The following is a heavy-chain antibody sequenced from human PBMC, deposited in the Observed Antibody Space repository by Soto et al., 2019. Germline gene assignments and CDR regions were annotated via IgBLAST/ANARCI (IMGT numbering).Heavy chain of an antibody. D-gene: IGHD6-6*01. CDR1: GFTFSSYA. J-gene: IGHJ6*03. V-gene: IGHV3-23*01. CDR2: ISGSGGST. Sequence: GGSLRLSCAASGFTFSSYAMSWVRQAPGKGLEWVSAISGSGGSTYYADSVKGRFTISRDNSKNTLYLQMNSLRAEDTAVYYCAKAGVYSSSEYYYYYYMDVWGKGTTVTVSS. CDR3: AKAGVYSSSEYYYYYYMDV.